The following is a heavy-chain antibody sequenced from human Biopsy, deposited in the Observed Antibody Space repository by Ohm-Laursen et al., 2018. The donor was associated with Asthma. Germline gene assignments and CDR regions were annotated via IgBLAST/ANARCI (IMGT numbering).Heavy chain of an antibody. J-gene: IGHJ4*02. Sequence: GTLSLTCTVSGGSTTSSSYYWGWIRQPPGKGMEWIGSMYHSGTPYSRPSLKSRATISVDTTKKQLTLKMSSGTAANTAVYFCVRHQYSSSWSTFDYWGQGALVTVS. D-gene: IGHD3-22*01. CDR2: MYHSGTP. CDR1: GGSTTSSSYY. V-gene: IGHV4-39*01. CDR3: VRHQYSSSWSTFDY.